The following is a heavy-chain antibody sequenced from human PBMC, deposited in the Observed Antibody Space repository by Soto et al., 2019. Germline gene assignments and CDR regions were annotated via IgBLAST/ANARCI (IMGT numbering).Heavy chain of an antibody. CDR2: ISGSGGST. CDR3: AKDLEGSVWFGELLIP. V-gene: IGHV3-23*01. D-gene: IGHD3-10*01. J-gene: IGHJ5*02. Sequence: GGSLRLSCAASGFTFSSYAMSWVRQAPGKGLEWVSAISGSGGSTYYADSVKGRFTISRDNSKNTLYLQMNSLRAEDTAVYYCAKDLEGSVWFGELLIPWGQGTLVTVSS. CDR1: GFTFSSYA.